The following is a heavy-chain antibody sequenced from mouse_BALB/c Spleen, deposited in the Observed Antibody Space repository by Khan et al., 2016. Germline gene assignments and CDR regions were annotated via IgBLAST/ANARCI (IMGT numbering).Heavy chain of an antibody. Sequence: EVQLQESGPGLVKPSQSLSLTCTVTGYSITSDYAWNWIRQFPGNKLEWMGYISYSGSTSYNPSLKSRISITRDTSKNQSFLQLNSVTTEDTATYYCAKEGSVVTTGAYWGQGTLVTVSS. V-gene: IGHV3-2*02. D-gene: IGHD2-12*01. CDR2: ISYSGST. CDR1: GYSITSDYA. CDR3: AKEGSVVTTGAY. J-gene: IGHJ3*01.